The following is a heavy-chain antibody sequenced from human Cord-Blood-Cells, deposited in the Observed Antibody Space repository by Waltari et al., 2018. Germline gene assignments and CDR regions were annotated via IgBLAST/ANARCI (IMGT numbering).Heavy chain of an antibody. CDR1: GGSISSSSYY. CDR2: IYYSGST. J-gene: IGHJ1*01. CDR3: ASLWWKQLKAEYFQH. D-gene: IGHD2-15*01. Sequence: QLQLQESGPGLVKPSETLSLTCTVSGGSISSSSYYWGWIRQPPGKGLEWIGSIYYSGSTYYNPSLKSRVTISVDTSKNQFSLKLSSVTAADTAVYYCASLWWKQLKAEYFQHWGQGTLVTVSS. V-gene: IGHV4-39*01.